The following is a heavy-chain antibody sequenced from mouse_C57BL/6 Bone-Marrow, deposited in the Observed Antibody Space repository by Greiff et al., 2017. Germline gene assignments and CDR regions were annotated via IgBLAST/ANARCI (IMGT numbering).Heavy chain of an antibody. CDR3: AIEGYPFYY. CDR1: GYTFTSYW. V-gene: IGHV1-50*01. Sequence: QVQLQQPGAELVKPGASVKLSCKASGYTFTSYWMQWVKQRPGQGLEWIGEIDPSDSYTNYNQKFKGKATLTVDTSSSTAYMQLSSLTSEDSAVYYWAIEGYPFYYWGQGTTLTVSS. CDR2: IDPSDSYT. J-gene: IGHJ2*01.